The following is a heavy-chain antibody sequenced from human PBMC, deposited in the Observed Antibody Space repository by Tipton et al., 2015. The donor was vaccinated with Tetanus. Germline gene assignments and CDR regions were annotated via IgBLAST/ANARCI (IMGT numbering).Heavy chain of an antibody. J-gene: IGHJ4*02. V-gene: IGHV3-74*01. CDR2: IRSDGSNT. Sequence: SLRLSCAASGFTSRTYWMNWIRQAPGKGLAWVSRIRSDGSNTIYADSVKGRFTISRDNSKNTLYPQMNNLRSEDTAYYFCAREFTPVVSTRRFFHGGQGALVTVSS. CDR1: GFTSRTYW. D-gene: IGHD2-2*01. CDR3: AREFTPVVSTRRFFH.